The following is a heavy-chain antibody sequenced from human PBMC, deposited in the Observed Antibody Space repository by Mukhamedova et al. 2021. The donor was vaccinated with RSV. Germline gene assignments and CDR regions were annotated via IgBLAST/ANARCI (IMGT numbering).Heavy chain of an antibody. Sequence: GKGLEWVGRIKSKTDGGTTVYAAPVKGRISISRDDSRDTVYLQMKSLKTEDTAVYYCTTVGSGYYDTSGYSRFDYWGQGTLLTVS. V-gene: IGHV3-15*01. J-gene: IGHJ4*02. D-gene: IGHD3-22*01. CDR3: TTVGSGYYDTSGYSRFDY. CDR2: IKSKTDGGTT.